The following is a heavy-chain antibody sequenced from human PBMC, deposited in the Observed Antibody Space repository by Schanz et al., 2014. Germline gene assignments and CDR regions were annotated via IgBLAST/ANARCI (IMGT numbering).Heavy chain of an antibody. J-gene: IGHJ4*02. D-gene: IGHD1-1*01. V-gene: IGHV3-33*01. Sequence: QVQLVESGGGVVQPGRSLRLSCAASGFTFSKYGMHWVRQAPGKGLEWVAVIWYDGSNKDYADSVKGRFTISRDNSKNMLYLQMNSLRGEDTAVYYCARDGVAATTDFEYWGQGALVTVSS. CDR2: IWYDGSNK. CDR1: GFTFSKYG. CDR3: ARDGVAATTDFEY.